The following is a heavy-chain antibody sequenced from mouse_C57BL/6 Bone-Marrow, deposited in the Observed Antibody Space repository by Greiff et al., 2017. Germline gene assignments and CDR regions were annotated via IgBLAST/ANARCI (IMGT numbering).Heavy chain of an antibody. CDR1: GFTFSSYA. V-gene: IGHV5-4*01. D-gene: IGHD2-3*01. CDR2: ISDGGSYT. J-gene: IGHJ3*01. Sequence: EVHLVESGGGLVKPGGSLKLSCAASGFTFSSYAMSWVRQTPEKRLEWVATISDGGSYTYYPDNVKGRFTISRDNAKNNLYLQMSHLKSEDTAMYYCAREGYFLFAYWGQGTLVTVSA. CDR3: AREGYFLFAY.